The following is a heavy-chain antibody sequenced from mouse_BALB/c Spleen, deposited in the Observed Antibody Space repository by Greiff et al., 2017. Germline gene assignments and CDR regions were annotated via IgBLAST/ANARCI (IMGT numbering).Heavy chain of an antibody. CDR2: ISYSGST. D-gene: IGHD2-4*01. Sequence: EVQLVESGPGLVKPSQSLSLTCTVTGYSITSDYAWNWIRQFPGNKLEWMGYISYSGSTSYNPSLKSRISITRDTSKNQFFLQLNSVTTEDTATYYCARSMIKGFAYWGQGTLVTVSA. V-gene: IGHV3-2*02. J-gene: IGHJ3*01. CDR1: GYSITSDYA. CDR3: ARSMIKGFAY.